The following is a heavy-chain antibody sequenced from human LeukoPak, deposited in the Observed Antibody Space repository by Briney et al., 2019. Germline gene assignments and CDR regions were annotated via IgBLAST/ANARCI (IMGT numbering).Heavy chain of an antibody. J-gene: IGHJ5*02. CDR1: GGSISSSSYY. V-gene: IGHV4-39*01. Sequence: ASETLSLTCTVSGGSISSSSYYWGWIRQPPGKGLEWIGNIYYSGITYYNPSLQSRVTISVDTPKNQFSLKLSSVTAADTAVYYCTRRVSVTQPNWFDPWGQGTLVTVSS. CDR2: IYYSGIT. D-gene: IGHD4-17*01. CDR3: TRRVSVTQPNWFDP.